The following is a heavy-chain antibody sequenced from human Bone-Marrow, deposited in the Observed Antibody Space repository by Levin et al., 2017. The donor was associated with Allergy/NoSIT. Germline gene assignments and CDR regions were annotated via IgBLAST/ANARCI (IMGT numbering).Heavy chain of an antibody. CDR2: IYYSGST. CDR1: GGSISSYY. D-gene: IGHD6-13*01. Sequence: PSETLSLTCTVSGGSISSYYWSWIRQPPGKGLEWIGYIYYSGSTNYNPSLKSRVTISVDTSKNQFSLKLSSVTAADTAVYYCARESGTGFDYWGQGTLVTVSS. V-gene: IGHV4-59*01. CDR3: ARESGTGFDY. J-gene: IGHJ4*02.